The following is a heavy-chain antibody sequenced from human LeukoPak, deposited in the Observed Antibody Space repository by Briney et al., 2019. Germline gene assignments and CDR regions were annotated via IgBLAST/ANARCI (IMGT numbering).Heavy chain of an antibody. CDR1: GGTFSSYA. Sequence: GASVKVSCKASGGTFSSYAISWVRQAPGQGLEWMGGIIPIFGTANYAQKVQGRVTITADESTSTAYMELSSLRSEDTAVYYCARGGRGAETRGFDYWGQGTLVTVSS. CDR2: IIPIFGTA. CDR3: ARGGRGAETRGFDY. D-gene: IGHD1-26*01. J-gene: IGHJ4*02. V-gene: IGHV1-69*13.